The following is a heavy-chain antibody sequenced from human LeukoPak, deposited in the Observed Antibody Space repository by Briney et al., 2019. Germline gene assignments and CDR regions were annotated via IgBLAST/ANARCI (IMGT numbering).Heavy chain of an antibody. D-gene: IGHD5-18*01. CDR3: AKVSGYSYGLDY. V-gene: IGHV3-7*01. Sequence: GGSLRLSCAASGFTFSSYEMSWVRQAPGKGLEWVANIKQDGSEKYYVDSVKGRFTISRDNAKNSLYLQMNSLRAEDTAVYYCAKVSGYSYGLDYWGQGTLVTVSS. CDR2: IKQDGSEK. J-gene: IGHJ4*02. CDR1: GFTFSSYE.